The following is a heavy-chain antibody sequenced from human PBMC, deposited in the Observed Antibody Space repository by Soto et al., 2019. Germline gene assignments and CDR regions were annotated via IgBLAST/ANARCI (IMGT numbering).Heavy chain of an antibody. D-gene: IGHD3-10*01. CDR3: TTPSLIDYYGSGSYRY. CDR2: IKSKTDGGTT. V-gene: IGHV3-15*01. CDR1: GFTFSNAW. Sequence: EVQLVESGGGLVKPGGSLRLSCAASGFTFSNAWMSWVRQAPGKGLEWVGRIKSKTDGGTTDYAAPVKGRFTISRDDSKNTLYLQMNSLKTEDTAVYYCTTPSLIDYYGSGSYRYWGQGTLVTVSS. J-gene: IGHJ4*02.